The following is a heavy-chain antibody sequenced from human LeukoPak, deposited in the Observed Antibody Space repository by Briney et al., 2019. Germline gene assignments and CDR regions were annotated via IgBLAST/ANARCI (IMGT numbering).Heavy chain of an antibody. CDR3: ARDIYYHDSSAYYYFDY. CDR2: ISAYNGNT. Sequence: ASVKVSCKASGYTFTSYGMSWVRQAPGHGLEWVGWISAYNGNTNYAQKLQGRVTMTTDTSTGTAYMELRSLRSDDTAVYYCARDIYYHDSSAYYYFDYWGQGTLVAVSS. J-gene: IGHJ4*02. V-gene: IGHV1-18*01. CDR1: GYTFTSYG. D-gene: IGHD3-22*01.